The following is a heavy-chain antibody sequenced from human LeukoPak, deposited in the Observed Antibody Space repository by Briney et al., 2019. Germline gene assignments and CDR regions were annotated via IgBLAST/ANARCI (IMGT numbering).Heavy chain of an antibody. CDR2: IYYSGST. D-gene: IGHD3-10*01. Sequence: PSETLSLTCTVCGGSISSSSSYWGWIRQPPGKGLEWIGSIYYSGSTYYNPSLKSRVTISVDTSKNQFSLKLSSVTAADTAVYYCARPVSPSGILWYGMDVWGQGTTATVSS. CDR3: ARPVSPSGILWYGMDV. CDR1: GGSISSSSSY. V-gene: IGHV4-39*01. J-gene: IGHJ6*02.